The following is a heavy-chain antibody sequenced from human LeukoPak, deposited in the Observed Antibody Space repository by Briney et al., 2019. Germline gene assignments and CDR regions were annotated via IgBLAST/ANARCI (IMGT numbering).Heavy chain of an antibody. Sequence: CVKVSFKASGGTFISYTISWVRQAPGQGVEWMGRIIPILGIANYAQKFQGRVTITADKSTSTAYMELSSLRSEDTAVYYCARDPYYYDSSGGFDPWGQGTLVTVSS. CDR1: GGTFISYT. CDR2: IIPILGIA. V-gene: IGHV1-69*04. D-gene: IGHD3-22*01. CDR3: ARDPYYYDSSGGFDP. J-gene: IGHJ5*02.